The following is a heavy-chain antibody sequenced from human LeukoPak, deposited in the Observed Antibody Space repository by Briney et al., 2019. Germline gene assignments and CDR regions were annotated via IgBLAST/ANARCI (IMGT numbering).Heavy chain of an antibody. CDR3: ARGGGDVYNVFDY. V-gene: IGHV4-31*03. CDR2: IYYSGSI. CDR1: GGSISSGGYY. Sequence: PSETLSLTCTVSGGSISSGGYYWSWIRQHPGKGLEWIGYIYYSGSIYYNPSLKSRVTISVDTSKNQFSLKLSSVSAADTAVYYCARGGGDVYNVFDYWGQGTLVTVSS. J-gene: IGHJ4*02. D-gene: IGHD5-24*01.